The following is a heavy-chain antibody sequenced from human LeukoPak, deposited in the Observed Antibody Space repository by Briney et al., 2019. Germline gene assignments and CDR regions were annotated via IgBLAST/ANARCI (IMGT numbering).Heavy chain of an antibody. V-gene: IGHV1-2*06. J-gene: IGHJ4*02. CDR3: AREGLHDFWSGLHPTFDY. Sequence: ASVKVSCKASGYTFTSYDINWVRQAPGQGLEWMGRINPNSGGTNYAQKFQGRVTMTRDTSISTAYMELSRLRSDDTAVYYCAREGLHDFWSGLHPTFDYWGQGTLVTVSS. D-gene: IGHD3-3*01. CDR2: INPNSGGT. CDR1: GYTFTSYD.